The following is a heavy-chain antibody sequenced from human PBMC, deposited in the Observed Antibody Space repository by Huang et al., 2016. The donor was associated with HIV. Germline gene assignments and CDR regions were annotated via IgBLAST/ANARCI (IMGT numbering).Heavy chain of an antibody. D-gene: IGHD2-2*03. Sequence: QLRESGPGLVTPSETLSLTCSASGTSMTSSTFYWGWFRQPPGRGLEWIGSVDFLGNTYYNRSLKSRGTISIDTANKQYSMRLTSVTAADTAVYFCAREVRSVDTDRPDGYYYRGLDVWGQGTTVIVSS. J-gene: IGHJ6*02. CDR2: VDFLGNT. CDR3: AREVRSVDTDRPDGYYYRGLDV. V-gene: IGHV4-39*02. CDR1: GTSMTSSTFY.